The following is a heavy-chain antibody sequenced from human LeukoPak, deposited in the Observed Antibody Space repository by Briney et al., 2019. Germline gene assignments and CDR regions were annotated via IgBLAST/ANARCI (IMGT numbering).Heavy chain of an antibody. CDR2: ISGSGGST. CDR3: AKDNGYCGGDCYPYFDY. V-gene: IGHV3-23*01. Sequence: GGSLRLSCAASGFTFSDYYMSWVRQAPGKGLEWVSAISGSGGSTYYANSVKGRFTISRDNSKNTLYLQMNSLRAEDTAVYYCAKDNGYCGGDCYPYFDYWGQGTLVTVSS. CDR1: GFTFSDYY. D-gene: IGHD2-21*02. J-gene: IGHJ4*02.